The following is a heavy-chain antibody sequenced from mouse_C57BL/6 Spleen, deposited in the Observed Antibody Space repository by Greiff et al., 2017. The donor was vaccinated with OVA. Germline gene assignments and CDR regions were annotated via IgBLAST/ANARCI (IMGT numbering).Heavy chain of an antibody. CDR3: AGGGGLRRFFAY. V-gene: IGHV14-2*01. CDR2: IDPEDGAT. CDR1: GFNFKDYY. J-gene: IGHJ3*01. Sequence: VQLKQSGAELVKPGASVKLSCTASGFNFKDYYMHWVKQRTEQGLEWIGGIDPEDGATKYAPKFQGKATITADTSSNTAYLQLSRLTSEDAAVYYCAGGGGLRRFFAYWGQGTLVTVSA. D-gene: IGHD2-2*01.